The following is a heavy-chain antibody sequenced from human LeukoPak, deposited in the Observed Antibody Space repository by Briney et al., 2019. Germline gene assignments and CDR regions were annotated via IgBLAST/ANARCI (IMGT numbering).Heavy chain of an antibody. V-gene: IGHV3-53*01. CDR1: GLTVITID. CDR2: LYSDGNT. J-gene: IGHJ4*02. D-gene: IGHD1-14*01. Sequence: GRSLRLSCAASGLTVITIDMTWVRQAPEKRLEWVSVLYSDGNTKYADSVQGRFTISRDNSKNTLYLEMNSLSPDDTAVYYCARGVEPLAANTLAYWGQGTLVTVSS. CDR3: ARGVEPLAANTLAY.